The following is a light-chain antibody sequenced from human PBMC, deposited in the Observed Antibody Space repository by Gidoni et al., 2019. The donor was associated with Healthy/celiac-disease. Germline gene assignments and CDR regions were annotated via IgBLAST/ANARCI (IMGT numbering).Light chain of an antibody. V-gene: IGLV2-8*01. CDR2: EVS. CDR3: SSYAGSNNLGV. Sequence: QSALTQPPSASGSPGPSVTISCPGTSSDVGGYNYVSWYHQHPGKAPKLMIYEVSKRPSGVPDRFSGSKSGNTASLTVSGLQAEDEADYYCSSYAGSNNLGVFGTGTKVTVL. CDR1: SSDVGGYNY. J-gene: IGLJ1*01.